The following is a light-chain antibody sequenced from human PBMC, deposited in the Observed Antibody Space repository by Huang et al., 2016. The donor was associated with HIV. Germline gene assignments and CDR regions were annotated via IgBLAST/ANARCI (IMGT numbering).Light chain of an antibody. CDR2: RAS. CDR1: QSGNNNY. V-gene: IGKV3-20*01. Sequence: EILLTQSPDTLSLSPGERATLSCRASQSGNNNYLAWYQQKPGQAPRLLIYRASTRATGIPDRFSGSGSGTDFTLTISRLEPDDFAVYYCQQFGRSPPYSFGQGTKLEIK. CDR3: QQFGRSPPYS. J-gene: IGKJ2*03.